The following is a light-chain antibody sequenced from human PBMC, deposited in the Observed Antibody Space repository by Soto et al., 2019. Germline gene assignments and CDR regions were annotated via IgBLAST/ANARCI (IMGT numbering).Light chain of an antibody. J-gene: IGKJ1*01. V-gene: IGKV1-39*01. Sequence: DIQMTQSPSSLSASVGDRVTITCRASQYIGIYLNWYQKKPGKAPKVLIHAASRVQSGVPSTFSASGSGTDFALTISCLQPEDFATYYCHQTYANPWTFGQGTKVE. CDR2: AAS. CDR1: QYIGIY. CDR3: HQTYANPWT.